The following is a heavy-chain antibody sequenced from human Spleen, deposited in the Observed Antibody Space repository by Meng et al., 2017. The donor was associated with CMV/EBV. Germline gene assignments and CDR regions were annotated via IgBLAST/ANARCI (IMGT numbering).Heavy chain of an antibody. V-gene: IGHV3-48*04. CDR3: AGFEGLVGY. Sequence: GESLKISCAASGFTFSTYTFNWVRQAPGKGLEWVSYITSSSSTTYYADSVKGRFTISRDNAKNSLFLQMNSLRAEDTAVYYCAGFEGLVGYWGQGTLVTVSS. D-gene: IGHD6-6*01. CDR1: GFTFSTYT. CDR2: ITSSSSTT. J-gene: IGHJ4*02.